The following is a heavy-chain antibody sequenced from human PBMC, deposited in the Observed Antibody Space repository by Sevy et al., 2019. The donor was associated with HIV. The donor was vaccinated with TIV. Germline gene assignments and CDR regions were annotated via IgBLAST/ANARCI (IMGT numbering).Heavy chain of an antibody. CDR2: ISGSGGST. Sequence: GGSLRLSCAASGFTFSSYAMSWVRQAPGKGLEWVSAISGSGGSTYYADSVKGRFTIYRDNSKNTLYLQMNSLRAEDTAVYYCAKDYYDSSGYLQRIDYWGQGPLVTVSS. V-gene: IGHV3-23*01. CDR1: GFTFSSYA. CDR3: AKDYYDSSGYLQRIDY. D-gene: IGHD3-22*01. J-gene: IGHJ4*02.